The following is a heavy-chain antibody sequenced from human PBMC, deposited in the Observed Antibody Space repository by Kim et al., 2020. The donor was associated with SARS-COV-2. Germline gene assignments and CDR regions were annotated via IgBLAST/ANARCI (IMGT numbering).Heavy chain of an antibody. CDR1: GGSISSSSYY. V-gene: IGHV4-39*07. Sequence: SETLSLTCTVSGGSISSSSYYWGWIRQPPGKGLEWIGSIYYSGSTYYNPSLKSRVTISVDTSKNQFSLKLSSVTAADTAVYYCARDLADYGDYGGYGMDVWGQGTTVTVSS. J-gene: IGHJ6*02. CDR2: IYYSGST. D-gene: IGHD4-17*01. CDR3: ARDLADYGDYGGYGMDV.